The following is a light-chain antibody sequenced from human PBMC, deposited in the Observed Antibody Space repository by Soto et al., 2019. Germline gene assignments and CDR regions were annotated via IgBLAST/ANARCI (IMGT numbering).Light chain of an antibody. V-gene: IGKV4-1*01. CDR3: QQYFSSPLYT. J-gene: IGKJ3*01. CDR1: QTLLYTSNNRNY. CDR2: WAS. Sequence: DVVMTQSPDSLAVSLGERATIHCKSSQTLLYTSNNRNYLAWYQHKSGQPPKMIIFWASTRESGVPDRFSGSGSRTDFTLTINNVQPEDVAVYYCQQYFSSPLYTFGPGTRVDIK.